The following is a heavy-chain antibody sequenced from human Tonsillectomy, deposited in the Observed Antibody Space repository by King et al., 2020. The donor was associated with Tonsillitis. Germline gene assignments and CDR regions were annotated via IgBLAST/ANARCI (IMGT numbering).Heavy chain of an antibody. Sequence: QLVQSGGGLVQPGRSLRLSCTASGFTFGDYAMSWVRQAPGKGLEWVGFIRSKAYGGTTEYAASVKGRFTISRDDSKSIAYLQMNSLKTEDTAVYYCTRAYYYGSGYYMDVWGKGTTVTVSS. J-gene: IGHJ6*03. CDR3: TRAYYYGSGYYMDV. CDR2: IRSKAYGGTT. V-gene: IGHV3-49*04. CDR1: GFTFGDYA. D-gene: IGHD3-10*01.